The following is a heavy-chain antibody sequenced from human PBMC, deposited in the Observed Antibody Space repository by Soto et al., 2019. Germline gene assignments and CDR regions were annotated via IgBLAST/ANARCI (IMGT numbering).Heavy chain of an antibody. Sequence: QVQLQESGPGRVKPSETLSLTCTVSGDSVRSGSFYWSWIRQPPGKGLEWIGYIYYTGRTSYNPSLKSRGTISIDPSKNHFALNLTSVTAADTAIYYCARDSTAFVFDYWGQGALVTVSS. J-gene: IGHJ4*02. CDR1: GDSVRSGSFY. D-gene: IGHD2-2*01. V-gene: IGHV4-61*03. CDR2: IYYTGRT. CDR3: ARDSTAFVFDY.